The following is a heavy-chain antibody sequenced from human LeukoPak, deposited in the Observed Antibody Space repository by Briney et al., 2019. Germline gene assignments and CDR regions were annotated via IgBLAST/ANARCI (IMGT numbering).Heavy chain of an antibody. CDR3: TRHSDKYCSGANCYVNNFYGLDV. D-gene: IGHD2-15*01. CDR2: ISGSGGST. J-gene: IGHJ6*02. Sequence: PGGSLRLSCAASGFTFSSYAMSWVRQAPGKGLEWVSAISGSGGSTYYADSVKGRFTISRDDSINTVYLQMNGLKTEDTAVYYCTRHSDKYCSGANCYVNNFYGLDVWGRGTTVTVSS. CDR1: GFTFSSYA. V-gene: IGHV3-23*01.